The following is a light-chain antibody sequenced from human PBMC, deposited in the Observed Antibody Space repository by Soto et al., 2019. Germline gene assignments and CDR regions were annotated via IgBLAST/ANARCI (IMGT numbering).Light chain of an antibody. Sequence: QSVLTQPASVSGSPGQSITISCTGTSSDVGGYNHVSWYQQHPGKAPKLMIYDVSNRPSGVSNRFSGSKSGNTASLTISGLQAEDQADYYCNSYTSSSNPYVFGTGNKVPVX. V-gene: IGLV2-14*01. J-gene: IGLJ1*01. CDR2: DVS. CDR3: NSYTSSSNPYV. CDR1: SSDVGGYNH.